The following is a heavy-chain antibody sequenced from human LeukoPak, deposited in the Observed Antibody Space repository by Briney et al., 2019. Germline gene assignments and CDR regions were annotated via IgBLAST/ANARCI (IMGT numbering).Heavy chain of an antibody. CDR1: GDSFTSSY. CDR2: VSSDGTI. CDR3: AILGCVYEGCYNH. Sequence: SETLSLTCSVSGDSFTSSYWNWIRQPPGKGLEWIGHVSSDGTINYSPYLRSRLTIFVDKAKNDISLILSSVSAADTGVYYCAILGCVYEGCYNHWARETLVGVS. D-gene: IGHD2-15*01. J-gene: IGHJ4*02. V-gene: IGHV4-4*08.